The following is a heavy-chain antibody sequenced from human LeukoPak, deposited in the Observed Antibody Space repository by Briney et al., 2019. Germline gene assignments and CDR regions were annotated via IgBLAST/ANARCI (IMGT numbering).Heavy chain of an antibody. CDR3: AKVIVVVPAAAKNWFDP. Sequence: GGSLRLSCAASGFTFSSYAMSWVRQAPGKGLEWVSAISGSGGSTYYADSVKGRFTISRDNSKNTLYLQMNSLRAEDTAVYYCAKVIVVVPAAAKNWFDPWGQGTLVTVSS. V-gene: IGHV3-23*01. CDR1: GFTFSSYA. J-gene: IGHJ5*02. D-gene: IGHD2-2*01. CDR2: ISGSGGST.